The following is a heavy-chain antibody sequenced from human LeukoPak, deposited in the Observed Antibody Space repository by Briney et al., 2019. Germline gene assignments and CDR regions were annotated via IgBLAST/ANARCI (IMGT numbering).Heavy chain of an antibody. J-gene: IGHJ4*02. CDR1: GFTISGYA. CDR3: AKEKATAYFDY. Sequence: GGSLRLSCADSGFTISGYAMHWVRQAPGKGLDWVAVISYDGSETFYADSVKGRFTISRDNSKNTLYLQMNSLRAEDTAVYYCAKEKATAYFDYWGQGTLVTVSS. V-gene: IGHV3-30*18. D-gene: IGHD5-18*01. CDR2: ISYDGSET.